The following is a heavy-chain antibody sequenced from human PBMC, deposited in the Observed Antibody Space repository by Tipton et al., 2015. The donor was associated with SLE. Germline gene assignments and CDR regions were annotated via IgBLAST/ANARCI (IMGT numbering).Heavy chain of an antibody. CDR3: AREGYCSSTSCVNFDY. CDR2: IYSGGST. V-gene: IGHV3-53*04. D-gene: IGHD2-2*01. J-gene: IGHJ4*02. Sequence: SLRLSCAASGFTVSSNYMSWVRQAPGKGLEWVSVIYSGGSTYYADSVKGRFTISRHNSKNTLYLQMNSLRAEDTAVYYCAREGYCSSTSCVNFDYWGQGTLVTVSS. CDR1: GFTVSSNY.